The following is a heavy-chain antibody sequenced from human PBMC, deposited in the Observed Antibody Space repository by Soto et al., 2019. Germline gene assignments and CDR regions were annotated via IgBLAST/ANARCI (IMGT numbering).Heavy chain of an antibody. CDR1: GFTFNNYD. J-gene: IGHJ4*02. CDR3: VRIGGFDPFAH. Sequence: SLRLSCAASGFTFNNYDLDWVRQAPGKGLVWVSRVTSDGSNTHYADSVKGRFTVSRDNAKNTLHLQMNSLRAEDTAVYYCVRIGGFDPFAHWGKGTLVTVSS. V-gene: IGHV3-74*01. D-gene: IGHD5-12*01. CDR2: VTSDGSNT.